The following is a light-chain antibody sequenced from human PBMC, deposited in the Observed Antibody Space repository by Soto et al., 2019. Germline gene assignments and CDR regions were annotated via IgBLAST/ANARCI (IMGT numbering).Light chain of an antibody. CDR1: QTVSRF. V-gene: IGKV3-11*01. CDR2: GVS. Sequence: ETVLTQSPATLSLSPGESATLSCRASQTVSRFFAWYQQKPGQSPRLLIYGVSNRATGVPARFSASGSGTDFTLSISSLEPEDSAVYYCQQRFTWPLTFGGGTNVEIK. CDR3: QQRFTWPLT. J-gene: IGKJ4*01.